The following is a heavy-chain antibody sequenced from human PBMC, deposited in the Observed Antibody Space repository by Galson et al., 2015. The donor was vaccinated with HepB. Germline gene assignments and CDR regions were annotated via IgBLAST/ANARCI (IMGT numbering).Heavy chain of an antibody. CDR3: ARNPGRGEEEDDY. V-gene: IGHV1-3*01. CDR1: GYTFTSYA. J-gene: IGHJ4*02. Sequence: SVKVSCKASGYTFTSYAMHWVRQAPGQRLEWMGWINAGNGNTKYSQKFQGRVTITRDTSASTAYMELSSLRSEDTAVYYCARNPGRGEEEDDYWGQGTLVTVSS. CDR2: INAGNGNT. D-gene: IGHD3-10*01.